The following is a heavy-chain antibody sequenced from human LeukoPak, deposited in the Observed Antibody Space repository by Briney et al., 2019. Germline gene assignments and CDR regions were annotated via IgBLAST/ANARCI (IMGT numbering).Heavy chain of an antibody. V-gene: IGHV3-23*01. J-gene: IGHJ6*02. CDR3: AAAYFGVDQYYYGMDV. D-gene: IGHD3-3*01. CDR2: VSTSGRST. CDR1: GFTFSTYG. Sequence: GGSLRLSCAASGFTFSTYGMSWVRQAPGKGLECVSTVSTSGRSTYYADSVKGRFTISRDNSKNTLSLQMNSLRAEDTAVYYCAAAYFGVDQYYYGMDVWGQGTTVTVSS.